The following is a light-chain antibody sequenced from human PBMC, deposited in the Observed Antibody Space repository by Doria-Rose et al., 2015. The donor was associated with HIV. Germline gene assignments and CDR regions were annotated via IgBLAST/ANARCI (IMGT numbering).Light chain of an antibody. CDR3: HQYGTSWT. CDR2: DGS. Sequence: TQSPGTLSLSPGERATLSCRASQSSSSTYLAWYQQKPGQAPSLLIYDGSTRATGIPDRFSASGSWTDFTLTISRLEPEDFALYYCHQYGTSWTFGQGTKVEI. J-gene: IGKJ1*01. V-gene: IGKV3-20*01. CDR1: QSSSSTY.